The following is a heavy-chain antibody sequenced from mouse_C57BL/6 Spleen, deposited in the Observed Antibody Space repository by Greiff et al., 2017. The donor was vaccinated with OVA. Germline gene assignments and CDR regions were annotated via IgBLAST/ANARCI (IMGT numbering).Heavy chain of an antibody. CDR1: GFTFSSYA. CDR2: ISDGGSYT. D-gene: IGHD1-1*02. Sequence: EVKLVESGGGLVKPGGSLKLSCAASGFTFSSYAMSWVRQTPEKRLEWVATISDGGSYTYYPDNVKGRFTISRDNAKNNLYLQMSHLKSEDTAMYYCARDNYGPWFAYWGQGTLVTVSA. V-gene: IGHV5-4*01. CDR3: ARDNYGPWFAY. J-gene: IGHJ3*01.